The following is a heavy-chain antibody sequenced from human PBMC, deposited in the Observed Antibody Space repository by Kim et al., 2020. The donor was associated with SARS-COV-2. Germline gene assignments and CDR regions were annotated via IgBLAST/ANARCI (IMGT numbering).Heavy chain of an antibody. J-gene: IGHJ4*02. Sequence: RDGPSFQRHVTISIDKSISTAFLQWNSLKSSDTAIYFCARHWDPDGSYFDYWGQGTLVTVSS. D-gene: IGHD1-26*01. CDR3: ARHWDPDGSYFDY. V-gene: IGHV5-51*01.